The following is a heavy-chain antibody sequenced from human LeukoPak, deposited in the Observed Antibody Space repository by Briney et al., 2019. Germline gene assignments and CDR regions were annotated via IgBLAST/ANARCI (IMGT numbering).Heavy chain of an antibody. CDR1: GFTFSSYS. Sequence: GGSLRLSCAASGFTFSSYSMNWVRQAPGKGLEWVSSISSSSSYIYYADSVKGRFTISRDNAKNSLYLQMNSLRAEDTAVYYCASPWQLWENYAFDIWGQGTMVTVSS. D-gene: IGHD5-18*01. J-gene: IGHJ3*02. CDR2: ISSSSSYI. CDR3: ASPWQLWENYAFDI. V-gene: IGHV3-21*01.